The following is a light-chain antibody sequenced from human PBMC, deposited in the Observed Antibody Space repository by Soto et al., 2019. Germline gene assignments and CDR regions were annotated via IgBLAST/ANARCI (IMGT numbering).Light chain of an antibody. V-gene: IGKV1-5*03. CDR1: QSISTS. J-gene: IGKJ2*01. CDR2: KAS. Sequence: DIPMTQSPATLSASVGDRVTITCRASQSISTSLAWYQQKPGKAPNLLIYKASTLESGVPSRFSGSGSGTELTLTISSLQPDDFATYHCQQYESYPVTFGKGTKLAIK. CDR3: QQYESYPVT.